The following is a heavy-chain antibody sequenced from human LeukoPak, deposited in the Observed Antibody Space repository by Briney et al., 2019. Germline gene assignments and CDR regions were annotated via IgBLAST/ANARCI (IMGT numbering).Heavy chain of an antibody. CDR3: AKGRVFESILDC. V-gene: IGHV3-23*01. J-gene: IGHJ4*02. CDR2: IRGSGDIT. CDR1: GFTLSSYS. Sequence: GGSLRLSCAASGFTLSSYSIYWVRQAPGKGLEWVSGIRGSGDITYYADSVKGRFTISRDNSENTLHLQMNSLTVGDTAVSYCAKGRVFESILDCWGQGVLVTVSS. D-gene: IGHD6-6*01.